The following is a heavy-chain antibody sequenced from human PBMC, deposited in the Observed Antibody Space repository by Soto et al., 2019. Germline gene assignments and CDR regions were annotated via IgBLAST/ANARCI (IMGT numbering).Heavy chain of an antibody. J-gene: IGHJ4*02. V-gene: IGHV3-23*01. CDR1: GFNFNNYA. Sequence: EVELLESGGGLVQPGGSLRLSCSASGFNFNNYAMNWVRQAPGKGLEWVAVLNGSGGTTYYSDSVSGRFIISRDNDKNVLFLQMNSLRADVTAIYYCAKSLNFVGVKPNCDQWGQGTVVTVSS. D-gene: IGHD1-7*01. CDR3: AKSLNFVGVKPNCDQ. CDR2: LNGSGGTT.